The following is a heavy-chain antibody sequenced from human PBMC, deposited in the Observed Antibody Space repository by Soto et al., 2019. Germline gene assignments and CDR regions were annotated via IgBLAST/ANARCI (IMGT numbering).Heavy chain of an antibody. D-gene: IGHD4-17*01. Sequence: GGSLRLSCAASGFTFSSYGMHWVRQAPGKGLEWVAVIWYDGSNKYYADYVKGRFTISRDNSKNTLYLQMNSLRAEDTAVYYCARELTTVTKGSTFDYWGQGTLVTVSS. J-gene: IGHJ4*02. CDR2: IWYDGSNK. CDR3: ARELTTVTKGSTFDY. CDR1: GFTFSSYG. V-gene: IGHV3-33*01.